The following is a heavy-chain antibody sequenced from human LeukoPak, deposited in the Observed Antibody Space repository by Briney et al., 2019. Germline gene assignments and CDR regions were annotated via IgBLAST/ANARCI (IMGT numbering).Heavy chain of an antibody. CDR3: AKGEKVRGVIDY. D-gene: IGHD3-10*01. CDR1: GFTFKTYG. J-gene: IGHJ4*02. CDR2: ISGSGGST. Sequence: TGGSLRLSCAASGFTFKTYGMHWVRQAPGKGLEWVSAISGSGGSTYYADSVKGRFTISRDNSKNTLYLQMNSLRAEDTAVYYCAKGEKVRGVIDYWGQGTLVTVSS. V-gene: IGHV3-23*01.